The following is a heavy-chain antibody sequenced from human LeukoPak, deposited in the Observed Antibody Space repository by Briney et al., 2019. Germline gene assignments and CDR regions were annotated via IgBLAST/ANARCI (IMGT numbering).Heavy chain of an antibody. CDR3: ARGYSSGLHFDY. D-gene: IGHD6-19*01. J-gene: IGHJ4*02. CDR2: IWDDGNNK. V-gene: IGHV3-33*01. CDR1: GFSFSNHG. Sequence: PGGSLRLSCAASGFSFSNHGMHWVRQAPGKRLEWVAVIWDDGNNKRYANSVDGRFTISRDNSESTLYLQMNGLTAEDTAVYYCARGYSSGLHFDYWGQGTLVNVSS.